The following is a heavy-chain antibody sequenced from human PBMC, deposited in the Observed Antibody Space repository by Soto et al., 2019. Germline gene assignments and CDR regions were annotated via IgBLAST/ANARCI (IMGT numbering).Heavy chain of an antibody. CDR2: ISYDGSNK. Sequence: QVQLVESGGGVVQPGRSLRLSCAASGFTFSSYGMHWVHQAPGKGLEWVAVISYDGSNKYYADSVKGRFTISRDNSKNTLYLQMNSLRAEDTAVYYCAKDYPARIAAAGTGFDYWGQGTLVTVSS. CDR3: AKDYPARIAAAGTGFDY. J-gene: IGHJ4*02. V-gene: IGHV3-30*18. CDR1: GFTFSSYG. D-gene: IGHD6-13*01.